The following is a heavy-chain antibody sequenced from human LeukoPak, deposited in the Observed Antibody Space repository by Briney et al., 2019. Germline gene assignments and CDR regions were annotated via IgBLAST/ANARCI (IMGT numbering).Heavy chain of an antibody. V-gene: IGHV1-8*01. CDR3: ARGGGGGNRALDY. Sequence: ASVKVSCKASGYTFTSYDINWVRQATGQGLEWMGWINPNSGNTGYAQKFQGRVTMTRNNSISTAYMDLSTLTSEDTAVYYCARGGGGGNRALDYWGQETLVTVSS. CDR1: GYTFTSYD. J-gene: IGHJ4*02. D-gene: IGHD4-23*01. CDR2: INPNSGNT.